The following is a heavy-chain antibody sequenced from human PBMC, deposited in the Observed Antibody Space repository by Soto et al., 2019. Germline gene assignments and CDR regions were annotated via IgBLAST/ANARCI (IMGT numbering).Heavy chain of an antibody. D-gene: IGHD5-12*01. V-gene: IGHV4-39*01. Sequence: SETLSLTCTVSGGSISSSSYYWDWIRQHPGKGLEWIGCIYYIGSTYYNPSLKSRVTISVDTSKNQFSLKLSSVTAADTAVYYRGRLLVATITQIDSWGQGNPVTVPS. CDR2: IYYIGST. J-gene: IGHJ4*02. CDR1: GGSISSSSYY. CDR3: GRLLVATITQIDS.